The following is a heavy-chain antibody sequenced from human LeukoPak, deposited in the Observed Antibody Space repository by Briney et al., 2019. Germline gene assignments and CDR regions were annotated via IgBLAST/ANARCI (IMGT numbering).Heavy chain of an antibody. J-gene: IGHJ4*02. CDR3: ARRYCSAGICYSGFDY. Sequence: GGPRRLSWAASGFAFSFYAMSWLRQPPGKGLEWVSTINANSGTTSYAASVRGRFTISRDNAKNSLFLQINNLRAEDTAVYYCARRYCSAGICYSGFDYWGQGTLVTVSS. D-gene: IGHD2-15*01. CDR2: INANSGTT. V-gene: IGHV3-23*01. CDR1: GFAFSFYA.